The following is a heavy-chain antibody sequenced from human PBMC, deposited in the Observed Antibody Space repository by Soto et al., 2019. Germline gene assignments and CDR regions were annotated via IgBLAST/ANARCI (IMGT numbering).Heavy chain of an antibody. V-gene: IGHV4-61*01. J-gene: IGHJ4*02. CDR2: IYYSGST. CDR3: AGGSPYYYDSSGYYDFTRSGPIDY. CDR1: GGSVSSGSYY. Sequence: SETLSLTCTVSGGSVSSGSYYWSWIRQPPGKGLEWIGYIYYSGSTNYNPSLKSRVTISVDTSKNQFSLKLSSVTAADTAVYYCAGGSPYYYDSSGYYDFTRSGPIDYWGQGTLVTVSS. D-gene: IGHD3-22*01.